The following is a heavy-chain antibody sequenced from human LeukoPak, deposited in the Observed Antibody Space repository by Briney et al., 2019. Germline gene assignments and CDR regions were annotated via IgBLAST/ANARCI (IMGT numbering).Heavy chain of an antibody. CDR2: INHSGST. CDR3: ANRRDTNPGGYYYYMDV. D-gene: IGHD1-26*01. Sequence: PSETLSLTCAVYGGSFSGYYWSWIRQPPGKGQEWIGEINHSGSTNYNPSLKSRVTISVDTSKNQFSLKLSSVTAADTAVYYCANRRDTNPGGYYYYMDVRGKGTTVTVSS. J-gene: IGHJ6*03. CDR1: GGSFSGYY. V-gene: IGHV4-34*01.